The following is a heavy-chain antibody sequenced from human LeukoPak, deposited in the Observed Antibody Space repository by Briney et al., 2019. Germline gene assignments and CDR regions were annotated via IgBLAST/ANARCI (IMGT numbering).Heavy chain of an antibody. CDR1: GCSISNSFYY. V-gene: IGHV4-61*05. Sequence: SETLSLTCTVSGCSISNSFYYWGWIRQPPGKGLEWIGYIYYSGSTNYDPSLKSRVTISVDTSKNQFSLKLSSVTAADTAVYYCARTTEGYCRSTSCYGFYYSYYMDVWGKGTTVTISS. CDR2: IYYSGST. CDR3: ARTTEGYCRSTSCYGFYYSYYMDV. D-gene: IGHD2-2*01. J-gene: IGHJ6*03.